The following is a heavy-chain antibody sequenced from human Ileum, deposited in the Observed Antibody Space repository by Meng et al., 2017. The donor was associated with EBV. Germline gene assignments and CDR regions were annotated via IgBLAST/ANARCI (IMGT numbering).Heavy chain of an antibody. J-gene: IGHJ4*02. CDR2: INHSGST. V-gene: IGHV4-34*01. CDR3: ARGFYTYGSSCFDY. CDR1: GGSFSGYY. Sequence: QGQLQKWGAGLLNPSETLSLTCAVYGGSFSGYYWTWIRQPPGKGLEWIGEINHSGSTNYNPSLKSRVTISVDKNQFSLKLSSVTAADTAVYYCARGFYTYGSSCFDYWGQGTLVTVSS. D-gene: IGHD6-13*01.